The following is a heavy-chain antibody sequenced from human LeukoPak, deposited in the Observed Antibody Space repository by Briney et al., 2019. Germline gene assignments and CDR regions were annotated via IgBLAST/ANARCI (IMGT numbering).Heavy chain of an antibody. Sequence: PGGSLRLSCAASGFTFSSYGMHWVRQAPGKGLEWVAVISYDGSNKYYADSVKGRFTISRDNSKNTLYLQMNSLRAEDTAVYYCAKDRGTQYYYYGMDVWGQGITVTVSS. D-gene: IGHD3-10*01. J-gene: IGHJ6*02. V-gene: IGHV3-30*18. CDR1: GFTFSSYG. CDR2: ISYDGSNK. CDR3: AKDRGTQYYYYGMDV.